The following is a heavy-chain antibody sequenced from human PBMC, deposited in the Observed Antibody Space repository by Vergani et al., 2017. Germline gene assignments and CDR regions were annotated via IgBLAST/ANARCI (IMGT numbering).Heavy chain of an antibody. V-gene: IGHV3-48*01. D-gene: IGHD3-10*01. J-gene: IGHJ3*02. CDR3: ARDQGVLLWFGESHDAFDI. CDR1: GFDFSSYI. CDR2: VSTGTKSQ. Sequence: QLVESGGGWVQPGGSLRLSCVVSGFDFSSYIMNWVRQAPGKGLEWVSFVSTGTKSQSYAESVKGRFTISRDSAKNSLYLQMNSLRAEDTAVYYCARDQGVLLWFGESHDAFDIWGQGTMVTVSS.